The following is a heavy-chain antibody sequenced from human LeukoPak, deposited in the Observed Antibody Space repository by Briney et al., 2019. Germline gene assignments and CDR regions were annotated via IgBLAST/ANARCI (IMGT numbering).Heavy chain of an antibody. CDR1: GGSISSYY. J-gene: IGHJ4*02. CDR3: AAAFDY. Sequence: ETLSLTCTVSGGSISSYYWSWIRQPPGKGLEWIGNTYYGGNTYYNPSLKSRVTISVDTSKNQFSLELNSVTAADTAVYYCAAAFDYWGQGTLVTVSS. V-gene: IGHV4-59*04. D-gene: IGHD6-25*01. CDR2: TYYGGNT.